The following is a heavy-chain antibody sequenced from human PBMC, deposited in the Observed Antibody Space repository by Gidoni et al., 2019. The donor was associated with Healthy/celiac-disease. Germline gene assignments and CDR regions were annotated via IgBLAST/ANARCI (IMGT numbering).Heavy chain of an antibody. V-gene: IGHV1-69*01. J-gene: IGHJ4*02. Sequence: QVQLVQSGAEVKKPGSSVKVSCKASGGTLSRYAISWVRQAPGQGLEWMGGINPICGTANYAQKFQGRVTITADESTSTAYMELSSLRSEDTAVYYCARGVYDFWSGYVLDYWGQGTLVTVSS. CDR3: ARGVYDFWSGYVLDY. CDR2: INPICGTA. D-gene: IGHD3-3*01. CDR1: GGTLSRYA.